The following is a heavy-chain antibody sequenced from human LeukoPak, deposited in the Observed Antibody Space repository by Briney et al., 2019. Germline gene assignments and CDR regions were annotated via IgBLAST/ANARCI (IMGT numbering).Heavy chain of an antibody. Sequence: SETLSLTCTVSGGSISSSSYYWGWIRQPPGKGLEWIGSIYYSGSTYYNPSLKCRVTISVDTSKNQFSLKLSSVTAADTVVYYCARSIAVAGTADYWGQGTLVTVSS. CDR2: IYYSGST. V-gene: IGHV4-39*01. D-gene: IGHD6-19*01. CDR3: ARSIAVAGTADY. CDR1: GGSISSSSYY. J-gene: IGHJ4*02.